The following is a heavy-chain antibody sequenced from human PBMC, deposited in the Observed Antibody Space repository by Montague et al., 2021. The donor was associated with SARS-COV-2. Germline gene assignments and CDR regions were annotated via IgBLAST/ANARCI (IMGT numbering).Heavy chain of an antibody. V-gene: IGHV4-59*13. Sequence: SETLSLTCTVSGGSISRYYWSWIRQSPGKGLEWIGYIEYSASTNYSTSLKSRVFISADTSNYQVSLKLNSVTAVDSAVYYCSGLNMGRGFVAEYYYYCYDLDVWGQGTTVTVSS. D-gene: IGHD3-10*01. CDR3: SGLNMGRGFVAEYYYYCYDLDV. J-gene: IGHJ6*02. CDR2: IEYSAST. CDR1: GGSISRYY.